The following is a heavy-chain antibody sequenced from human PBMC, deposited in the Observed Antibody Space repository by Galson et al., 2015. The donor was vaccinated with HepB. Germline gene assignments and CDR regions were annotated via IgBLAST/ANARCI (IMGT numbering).Heavy chain of an antibody. Sequence: SLRLSCAASGFTFSSYAMHWVRQAPGKGLEWVAVISYDGSNKYYVDSVKGRFTISRDNSKNTLYLQMNSLRAEDTAVYYCARNSGKYYYDSSGFLDYWGQGTLVTVSS. CDR2: ISYDGSNK. J-gene: IGHJ4*02. D-gene: IGHD3-22*01. V-gene: IGHV3-30*04. CDR3: ARNSGKYYYDSSGFLDY. CDR1: GFTFSSYA.